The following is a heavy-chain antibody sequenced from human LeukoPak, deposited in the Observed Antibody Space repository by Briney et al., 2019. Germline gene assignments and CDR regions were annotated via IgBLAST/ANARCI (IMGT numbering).Heavy chain of an antibody. J-gene: IGHJ6*03. CDR2: IKQDGSEK. CDR1: GFTFSSYW. CDR3: ARDARQYYYSYMDV. V-gene: IGHV3-7*01. D-gene: IGHD6-6*01. Sequence: GGSLGLSCAASGFTFSSYWMSWVRQAPGKGLECVANIKQDGSEKYYVDSVKGRFTISRDNAKNSLFRQMNSLRAEDTAVYYCARDARQYYYSYMDVWGKGTTVTVSS.